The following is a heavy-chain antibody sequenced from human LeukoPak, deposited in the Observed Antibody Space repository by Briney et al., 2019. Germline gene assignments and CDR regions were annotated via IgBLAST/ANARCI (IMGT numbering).Heavy chain of an antibody. CDR3: AKDGYNYDSSGHFDY. Sequence: GGSLRLSCAASGFTFSLFAMHWVRQAPGKGLEWVSAISGSGGATYHADADSVKGRFTISRDNSKNALYLQINNLRAEDTAVYYCAKDGYNYDSSGHFDYWGQGTLVTVSS. CDR1: GFTFSLFA. D-gene: IGHD3-22*01. CDR2: ISGSGGAT. J-gene: IGHJ4*02. V-gene: IGHV3-23*01.